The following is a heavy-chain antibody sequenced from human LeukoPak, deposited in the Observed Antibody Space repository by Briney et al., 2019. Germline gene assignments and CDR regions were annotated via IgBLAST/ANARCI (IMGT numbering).Heavy chain of an antibody. CDR1: GGSISSGGYY. V-gene: IGHV4-31*03. Sequence: SQTPSLTCTVSGGSISSGGYYWSWIRQHPGKGLEWIGYIYYSGSTYYNPSLKSRVTISVDTSKNQFSLKLSSVTAADTAVYYCASFTATVTTHWFDPWGQGTLVTVSS. CDR3: ASFTATVTTHWFDP. CDR2: IYYSGST. J-gene: IGHJ5*02. D-gene: IGHD4-17*01.